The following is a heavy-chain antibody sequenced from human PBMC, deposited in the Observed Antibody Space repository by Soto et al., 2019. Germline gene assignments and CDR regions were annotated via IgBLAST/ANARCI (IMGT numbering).Heavy chain of an antibody. CDR3: ARDPQYYDFWSGSKGVRRVDP. CDR2: INSDGSST. J-gene: IGHJ5*02. CDR1: GFTFSSYW. Sequence: GGSLRLSCAASGFTFSSYWMHWVRQAPGKGLVWVSRINSDGSSTSYADSVKGRFTISRDNAKNTLYLQMNSLRAEDTAVYYCARDPQYYDFWSGSKGVRRVDPWGQGTLVTVSS. D-gene: IGHD3-3*01. V-gene: IGHV3-74*01.